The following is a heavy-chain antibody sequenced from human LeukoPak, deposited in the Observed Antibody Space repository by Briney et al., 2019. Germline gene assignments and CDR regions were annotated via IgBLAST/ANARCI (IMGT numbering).Heavy chain of an antibody. CDR2: INPNSGGT. Sequence: ASVKVSCKASGYTFTGYYMHWVRQAPGQGLEWMGWINPNSGGTNYAQKFQGRVTMTRDTSISTAYMELSRLRSDDTAVYYCARDPSYSSSWSWGDIWGQGTMVTVSS. D-gene: IGHD6-13*01. CDR3: ARDPSYSSSWSWGDI. J-gene: IGHJ3*02. CDR1: GYTFTGYY. V-gene: IGHV1-2*02.